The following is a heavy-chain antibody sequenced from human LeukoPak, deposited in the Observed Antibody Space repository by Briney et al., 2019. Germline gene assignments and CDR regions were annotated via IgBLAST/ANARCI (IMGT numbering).Heavy chain of an antibody. CDR1: GFTFSSYA. Sequence: GRSLRLSCAASGFTFSSYAMHWVRQAPGKGLGWVAVISYDGSNKYYADSVKGRFTISRDNSKNTLYLQMNSLRAEDTAVYYCARLPENMVRGVILTYGMDVWGQGTTVTVSS. J-gene: IGHJ6*02. D-gene: IGHD3-10*01. CDR2: ISYDGSNK. V-gene: IGHV3-30*04. CDR3: ARLPENMVRGVILTYGMDV.